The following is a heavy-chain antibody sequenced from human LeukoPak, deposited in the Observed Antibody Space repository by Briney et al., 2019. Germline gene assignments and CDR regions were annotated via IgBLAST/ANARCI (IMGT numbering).Heavy chain of an antibody. CDR3: ARADWRGTNSRDAFDI. Sequence: SETLSLTCTVSGGSISSGGDYWSWIRHLPGKGLEWIGYISYSGTTYYGPSLKSRITISLDTSQNQFSLELSSVTAADTAVYYCARADWRGTNSRDAFDIWGLGTVVTVSS. V-gene: IGHV4-31*03. J-gene: IGHJ3*02. D-gene: IGHD4/OR15-4a*01. CDR1: GGSISSGGDY. CDR2: ISYSGTT.